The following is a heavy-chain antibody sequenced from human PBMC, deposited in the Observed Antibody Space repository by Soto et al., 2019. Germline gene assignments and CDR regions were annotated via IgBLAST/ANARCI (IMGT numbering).Heavy chain of an antibody. J-gene: IGHJ6*01. V-gene: IGHV1-69*01. CDR2: SIPIFPTA. CDR1: GGTFSSYS. D-gene: IGHD3-16*01. CDR3: ATRGHHRKASYYCDMDV. Sequence: QVHLVQSGAEVKKPGSSVNVSCKASGGTFSSYSISWVRQAPGQGLEWMGGSIPIFPTANYAQKFQGRVTITADESTSTVYMELSSLRSEDTAVYYCATRGHHRKASYYCDMDVWGQGTTVTVSS.